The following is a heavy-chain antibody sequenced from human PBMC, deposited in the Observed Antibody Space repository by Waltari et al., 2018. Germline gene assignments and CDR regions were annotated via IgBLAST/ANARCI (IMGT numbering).Heavy chain of an antibody. CDR3: ARDKGCSGGSCRDRYFQH. Sequence: QVQLVQSGAEVKKPGSSVKVSCKASGGTFSSYAISWVRQAPGQGLEWMGRIIPIFGTTNYAGKFQGRVTITAYKSTSTADMELSSLRSEDTAVYYCARDKGCSGGSCRDRYFQHWGQGTLVTVSS. D-gene: IGHD2-15*01. CDR1: GGTFSSYA. J-gene: IGHJ1*01. CDR2: IIPIFGTT. V-gene: IGHV1-69*08.